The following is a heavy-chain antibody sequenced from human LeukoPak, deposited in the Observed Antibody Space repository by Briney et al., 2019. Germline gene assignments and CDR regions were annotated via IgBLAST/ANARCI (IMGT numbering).Heavy chain of an antibody. Sequence: PGGSLRLSCAASGFTFSSYGMHWVRQAPGKGLEWVAVIWYDGSNKYYADSVKGRFTISRDDSKNTLYLQMNSLRAEDTAVYYCAKDSMIYDSSGYPGAWGQGTLVTVSS. J-gene: IGHJ5*02. CDR3: AKDSMIYDSSGYPGA. CDR2: IWYDGSNK. V-gene: IGHV3-33*06. CDR1: GFTFSSYG. D-gene: IGHD3-22*01.